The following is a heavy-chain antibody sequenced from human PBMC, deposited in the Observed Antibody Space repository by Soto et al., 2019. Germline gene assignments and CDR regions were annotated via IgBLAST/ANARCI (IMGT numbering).Heavy chain of an antibody. CDR3: ASFNWNYEAFDY. Sequence: SQTLSLTCAISWDRVSHNSAACNWIRQSPSRGLEWLGRTYYWSKWYDDYEVSVKSRITINPDTAKNQFSLQLNSVTPEDTAVYYCASFNWNYEAFDYWGRGILVTVSS. J-gene: IGHJ4*02. D-gene: IGHD1-7*01. CDR2: TYYWSKWYD. CDR1: WDRVSHNSAA. V-gene: IGHV6-1*01.